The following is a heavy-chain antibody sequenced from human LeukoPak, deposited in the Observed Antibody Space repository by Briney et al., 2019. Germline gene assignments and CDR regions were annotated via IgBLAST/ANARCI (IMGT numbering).Heavy chain of an antibody. Sequence: PSETLSLTCTVSGGXISSYYCSWIRQPPGKGLEWIGYMYYSGSTNYNPSLKSRVTISVDTSKNQFSLELSSVTAADTAVYYCVRSSTYHLFDDWGQGTLVTVSS. D-gene: IGHD2-15*01. V-gene: IGHV4-59*08. CDR3: VRSSTYHLFDD. J-gene: IGHJ4*02. CDR2: MYYSGST. CDR1: GGXISSYY.